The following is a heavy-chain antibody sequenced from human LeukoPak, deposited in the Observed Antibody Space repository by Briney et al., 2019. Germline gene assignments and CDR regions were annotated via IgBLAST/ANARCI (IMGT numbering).Heavy chain of an antibody. V-gene: IGHV3-48*02. J-gene: IGHJ4*02. CDR1: GFIFSDYS. CDR3: AREGFYSGNDR. CDR2: INTRGTTT. D-gene: IGHD5-12*01. Sequence: GGSLRLSCAASGFIFSDYSMKWVRQAPGKGLEWVSYINTRGTTTSYADSVKGRFTISRDSAKNSLYLQMSRLRDEDSAVYYCAREGFYSGNDRWGQGTLVTVSS.